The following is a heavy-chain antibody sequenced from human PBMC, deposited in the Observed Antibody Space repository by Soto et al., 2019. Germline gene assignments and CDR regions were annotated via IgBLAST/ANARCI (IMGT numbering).Heavy chain of an antibody. CDR1: GFTVSSNY. J-gene: IGHJ4*02. CDR3: TTGTTEKQAGYYFDY. D-gene: IGHD1-7*01. CDR2: IYSGGST. Sequence: VGSLRLSCAASGFTVSSNYMSWVRQAPGKGLEWVSVIYSGGSTYYADSVKGRFTISRDNSKNTLYLQMNSLRAEDTAVYYCTTGTTEKQAGYYFDYWGQGTLVTVSS. V-gene: IGHV3-66*01.